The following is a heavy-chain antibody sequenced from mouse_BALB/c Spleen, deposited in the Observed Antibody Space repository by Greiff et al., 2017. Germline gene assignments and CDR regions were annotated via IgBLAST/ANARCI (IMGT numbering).Heavy chain of an antibody. Sequence: QGQLQQPGAELVKPGASVKLSCKASGYTFTSYWMHWVKQRPGQGLEWIGEINPSNGRTNYNEKFKSKATLTVDKSSSTAYMQLSSLTSEDSAVYYCARSLAYPKGDYYAMDYWGQGTSVTVSS. CDR1: GYTFTSYW. J-gene: IGHJ4*01. V-gene: IGHV1S81*02. CDR2: INPSNGRT. CDR3: ARSLAYPKGDYYAMDY. D-gene: IGHD6-5*01.